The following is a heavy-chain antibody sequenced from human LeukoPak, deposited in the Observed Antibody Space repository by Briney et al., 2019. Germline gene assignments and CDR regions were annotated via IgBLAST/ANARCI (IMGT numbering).Heavy chain of an antibody. CDR2: IYYSGST. D-gene: IGHD2-15*01. V-gene: IGHV4-59*01. CDR1: GGSINTYF. CDR3: ARDRVVGLGIDNAFDI. Sequence: SETLSLTCTVSGGSINTYFWSWLRQPPGKGLEWIGYIYYSGSTNYNPSLKSRVTISVDTSKNQFSLKLSSVTAADTAVYYCARDRVVGLGIDNAFDIWGHGTMVTVSS. J-gene: IGHJ3*02.